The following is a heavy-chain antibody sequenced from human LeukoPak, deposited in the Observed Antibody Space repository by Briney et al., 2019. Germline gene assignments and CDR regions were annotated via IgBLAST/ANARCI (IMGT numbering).Heavy chain of an antibody. CDR2: IYYSGST. V-gene: IGHV4-31*03. D-gene: IGHD2-2*01. CDR1: GGSISSGGYY. CDR3: ARVACPPRASSTSYTKCSWFDP. Sequence: PSESLSLTCTVSGGSISSGGYYWSWIRQHPGKGLEWFGYIYYSGSTYYNPSLKSRVTISVDTSKNQFSLKLSSVTAADTAVYYCARVACPPRASSTSYTKCSWFDPWGQGTLVTVSS. J-gene: IGHJ5*02.